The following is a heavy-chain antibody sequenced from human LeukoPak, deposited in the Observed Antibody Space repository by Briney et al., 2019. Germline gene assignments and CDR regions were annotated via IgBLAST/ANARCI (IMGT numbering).Heavy chain of an antibody. V-gene: IGHV3-30*18. CDR1: GFRFSNYW. CDR2: IAFDDTDR. Sequence: GGSLRLSCVASGFRFSNYWLTWVRQAPGKGLEWVAAIAFDDTDRYYIDSVKGRFTISRDDSKNTLYLHMTSLRAEDTVVYYCTNSDDYGDYWGQGTLVTVSS. J-gene: IGHJ4*02. CDR3: TNSDDYGDY.